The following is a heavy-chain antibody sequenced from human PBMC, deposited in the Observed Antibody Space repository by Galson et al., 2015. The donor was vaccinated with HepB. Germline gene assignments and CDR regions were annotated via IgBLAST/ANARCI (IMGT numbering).Heavy chain of an antibody. V-gene: IGHV3-74*01. J-gene: IGHJ4*02. CDR2: FCSDGSSI. D-gene: IGHD3-10*01. CDR3: ARLIHFPGIGVDY. CDR1: GCNFSSHW. Sequence: SLRHSCAASGCNFSSHWMHWVREAPGKGPVWVRRFCSDGSSISLADSVKGRFTTSRDNAKNTLYLQMNSLRAEDTAVYYCARLIHFPGIGVDYWGQGTLVTVSS.